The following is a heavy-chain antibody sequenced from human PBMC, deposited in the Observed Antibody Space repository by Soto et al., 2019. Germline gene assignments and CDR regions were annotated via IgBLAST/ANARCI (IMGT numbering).Heavy chain of an antibody. D-gene: IGHD3-16*02. J-gene: IGHJ5*02. CDR1: GGSISSYY. CDR2: IYYSGST. CDR3: ARVGGVLSYDYVWGSYRSPPWFDP. Sequence: PSETLSLTCTVSGGSISSYYWSLIRQPPGKGLEWIGDIYYSGSTNYNPSLKSRVTISVYTSKNQFPLKLSSVTAADTAVYYFARVGGVLSYDYVWGSYRSPPWFDPWGQGTLVPVSS. V-gene: IGHV4-59*01.